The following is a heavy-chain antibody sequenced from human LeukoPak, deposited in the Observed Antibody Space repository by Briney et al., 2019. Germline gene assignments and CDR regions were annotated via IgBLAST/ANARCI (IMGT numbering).Heavy chain of an antibody. D-gene: IGHD5-12*01. Sequence: GASVKVSCKASGYTFTSYDINWVRQATGQGLEWMGWMNPNSGNTGYAQKFQGRVTMTRNTSISTAYVELSSLRSEDTAVYYCARGQGGYSGYEDYYYYMDVWGKGTTVTVSS. CDR2: MNPNSGNT. CDR1: GYTFTSYD. CDR3: ARGQGGYSGYEDYYYYMDV. V-gene: IGHV1-8*01. J-gene: IGHJ6*03.